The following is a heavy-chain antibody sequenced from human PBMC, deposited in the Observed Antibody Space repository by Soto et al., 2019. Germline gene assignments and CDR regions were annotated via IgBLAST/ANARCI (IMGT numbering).Heavy chain of an antibody. Sequence: SETLSLTCTVSGGSIRTYYWSLIRQPPGKGLEWIGYIYHTGTTNYNTSLKSRVTISVDRSKNRFSLKLSSVTAADTAVYYCARHFSVDYFDYWGQGALVTVSS. CDR1: GGSIRTYY. CDR2: IYHTGTT. CDR3: ARHFSVDYFDY. V-gene: IGHV4-59*08. J-gene: IGHJ4*02.